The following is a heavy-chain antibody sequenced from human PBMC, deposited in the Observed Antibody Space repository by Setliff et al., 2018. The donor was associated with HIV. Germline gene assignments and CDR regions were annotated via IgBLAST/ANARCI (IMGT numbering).Heavy chain of an antibody. CDR1: GYTFTFYS. CDR3: ARARFLEWLPDY. V-gene: IGHV1-3*01. CDR2: INAGNGNK. J-gene: IGHJ4*02. D-gene: IGHD3-3*01. Sequence: ASVKVSCKASGYTFTFYSMHWVRQAPGQRLEWMGWINAGNGNKKYSQKFQGRVTITRDTSASTAYMELNSLRSEGTAVYYCARARFLEWLPDYWGQGTLVTVSS.